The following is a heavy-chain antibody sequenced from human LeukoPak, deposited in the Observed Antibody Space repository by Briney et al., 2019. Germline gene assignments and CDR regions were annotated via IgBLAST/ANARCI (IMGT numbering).Heavy chain of an antibody. D-gene: IGHD3-3*01. J-gene: IGHJ4*01. V-gene: IGHV4-31*03. CDR2: MSQSGST. CDR1: GGSISSGGYY. CDR3: ARDWSGPYYFDY. Sequence: SETLSLTCTVSGGSISSGGYYWTWIRQPPGKGLEWIGYMSQSGSTYYNPSLKSRVTISVDTSKSQFSLRLTSVTAADTAVYYCARDWSGPYYFDYWGQGTLVTVSS.